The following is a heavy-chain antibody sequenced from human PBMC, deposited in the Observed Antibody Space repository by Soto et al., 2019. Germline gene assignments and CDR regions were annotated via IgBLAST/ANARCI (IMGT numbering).Heavy chain of an antibody. CDR3: TQIYVSGRWGWYFLS. Sequence: QITLKESGPSLVRPTETLTLTCTFSGFSLITGVGVGWVRQPPGKALEWLAVIFWDKNDYYRPSLQTRVTISNVTSEDQVVLTLTNVDPEDTATSFCTQIYVSGRWGWYFLSWGHGTLVTVSS. V-gene: IGHV2-5*02. D-gene: IGHD1-26*01. CDR2: IFWDKND. CDR1: GFSLITGVG. J-gene: IGHJ5*01.